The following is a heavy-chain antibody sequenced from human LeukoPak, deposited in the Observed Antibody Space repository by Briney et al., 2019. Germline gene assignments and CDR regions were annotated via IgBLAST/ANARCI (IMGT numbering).Heavy chain of an antibody. J-gene: IGHJ6*02. D-gene: IGHD3-3*01. Sequence: PGGSLRLSCAASGFTFSGYGMHWVRQAPGKGLEWVSVISYDGSNEYYADSVKGRFTISRDNSKNTLYLQMNSLRAEDTAVYYCAKTLNRGGFFGVVIIDQYYGLDVWGQGTTVTVSS. CDR1: GFTFSGYG. V-gene: IGHV3-30*18. CDR2: ISYDGSNE. CDR3: AKTLNRGGFFGVVIIDQYYGLDV.